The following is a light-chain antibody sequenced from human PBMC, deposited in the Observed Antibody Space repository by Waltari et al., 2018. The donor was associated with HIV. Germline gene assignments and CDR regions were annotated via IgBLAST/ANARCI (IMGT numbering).Light chain of an antibody. V-gene: IGKV4-1*01. CDR2: WAS. CDR3: QQYYITPFT. J-gene: IGKJ3*01. CDR1: QSVLYSSNNKNY. Sequence: DIVMTQSPDSLAVSLGERATINCKSSQSVLYSSNNKNYLAWYQQKPGQPPKLLIYWASTRESGVPDRCSGSGSGTDFTLTISSLQAEDVAVYYCQQYYITPFTFGPGTKVDIK.